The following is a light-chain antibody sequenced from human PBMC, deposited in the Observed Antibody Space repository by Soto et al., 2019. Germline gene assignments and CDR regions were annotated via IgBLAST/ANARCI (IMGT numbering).Light chain of an antibody. Sequence: EIVLTQSPGTLSLSPGERATLSCRASQSVGRNYLAWYQQKPGQAPRLLIYGASSRATGIPARFSGSGSGTDFTVTLSRLEPEDFAVYYCQQYASSPLTVGGGTKVEIK. CDR3: QQYASSPLT. CDR1: QSVGRNY. V-gene: IGKV3-20*01. CDR2: GAS. J-gene: IGKJ4*01.